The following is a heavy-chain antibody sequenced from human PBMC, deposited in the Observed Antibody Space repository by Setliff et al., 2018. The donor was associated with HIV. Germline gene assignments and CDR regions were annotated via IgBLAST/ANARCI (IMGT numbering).Heavy chain of an antibody. V-gene: IGHV4-61*01. CDR1: GYSITSGYF. D-gene: IGHD5-12*01. CDR2: IYSNGGT. Sequence: LSLTCSVSGYSITSGYFWAWVRQPPGKGLEYIGYIYSNGGTNYNPSLKSRVTISVDTSKNQFSLKLTSVTVADTAVYYCARAPLEYSGYDYLRYFDYWGQGTLVTVSS. CDR3: ARAPLEYSGYDYLRYFDY. J-gene: IGHJ4*02.